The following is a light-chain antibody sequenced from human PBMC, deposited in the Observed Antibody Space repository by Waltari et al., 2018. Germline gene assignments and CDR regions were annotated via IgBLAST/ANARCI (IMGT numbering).Light chain of an antibody. CDR2: STS. CDR3: QFFGDSLT. Sequence: EVVLTQSPGTLSLSPGETATLSCRASQTVDSSHLGWYQQKPGQAPRLLLYSTSTRATGIPDRFSGRASGTDLTLTIARLEPEDSAVYFCQFFGDSLTFGGGTKVEI. CDR1: QTVDSSH. J-gene: IGKJ4*01. V-gene: IGKV3-20*01.